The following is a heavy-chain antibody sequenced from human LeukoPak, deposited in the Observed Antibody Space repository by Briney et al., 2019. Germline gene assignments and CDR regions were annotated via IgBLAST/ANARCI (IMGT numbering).Heavy chain of an antibody. V-gene: IGHV3-33*01. D-gene: IGHD6-13*01. Sequence: GGSLRLSCAASGFTFSSYGMHWVRQAPGKGLEWVAVIWYDGSNKYYADSVKGRFTISRDNSKNTLYLQMNSLRAEDTAVYYCARGGRAAAGLPNDYWGQGTLVTVSS. J-gene: IGHJ4*02. CDR3: ARGGRAAAGLPNDY. CDR1: GFTFSSYG. CDR2: IWYDGSNK.